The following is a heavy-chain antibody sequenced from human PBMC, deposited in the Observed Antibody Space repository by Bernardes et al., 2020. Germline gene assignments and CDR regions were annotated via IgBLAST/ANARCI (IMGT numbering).Heavy chain of an antibody. CDR2: ISDDSSII. Sequence: GGSLRLSCVASGFTFNNYAMAWVRQAPGKGLEWVSSISDDSSIIYYADPVKGRLTISRDNSKNTLFLQMNSLRADDTAVYYCAKSGDRPAYYYYMDAWGKGTTVSVSS. CDR1: GFTFNNYA. D-gene: IGHD3-10*01. CDR3: AKSGDRPAYYYYMDA. J-gene: IGHJ6*03. V-gene: IGHV3-23*01.